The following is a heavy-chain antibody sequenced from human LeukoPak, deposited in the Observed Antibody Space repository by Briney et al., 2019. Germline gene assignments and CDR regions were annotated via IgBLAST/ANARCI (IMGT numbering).Heavy chain of an antibody. CDR1: GFSFSNYW. CDR3: ARALAAAGTDFDY. V-gene: IGHV3-74*01. CDR2: INSDGSST. D-gene: IGHD6-13*01. Sequence: GGSLRLSCAASGFSFSNYWMHWVRQAPGKGLVWVSRINSDGSSTSYADSVKGRFTISRDNAKNSLYLQMNSLRVEDTAVYYCARALAAAGTDFDYWGQGTLVTVSS. J-gene: IGHJ4*02.